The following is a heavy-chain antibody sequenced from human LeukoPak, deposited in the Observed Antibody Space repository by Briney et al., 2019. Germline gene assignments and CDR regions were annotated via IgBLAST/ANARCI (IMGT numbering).Heavy chain of an antibody. CDR2: INPSGGST. D-gene: IGHD2-2*01. V-gene: IGHV1-46*01. CDR1: GYTFTSYY. Sequence: ASVKVSCKASGYTFTSYYMHWVRQAPGQGLEWMGIINPSGGSTSYAQKFQGRVTMTRDMSTSTVYMELSSLRSEDRAVYYCADLVYCSSSSCYEPFNQTWGQGTLVTVST. CDR3: ADLVYCSSSSCYEPFNQT. J-gene: IGHJ4*02.